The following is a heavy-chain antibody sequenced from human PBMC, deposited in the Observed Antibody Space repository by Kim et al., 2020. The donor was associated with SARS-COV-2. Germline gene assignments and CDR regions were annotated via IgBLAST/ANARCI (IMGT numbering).Heavy chain of an antibody. Sequence: SETLSLTCFVSGGSMSNSPSYWGWIRQPPGKGLEWIGNIYYNGGAYYNPSLESRVTVSVETSENQFSLKLSSVTAADTAVYYCARASGYHASYFDYWGQGALVTVSS. CDR1: GGSMSNSPSY. CDR2: IYYNGGA. CDR3: ARASGYHASYFDY. J-gene: IGHJ4*02. V-gene: IGHV4-39*07. D-gene: IGHD5-12*01.